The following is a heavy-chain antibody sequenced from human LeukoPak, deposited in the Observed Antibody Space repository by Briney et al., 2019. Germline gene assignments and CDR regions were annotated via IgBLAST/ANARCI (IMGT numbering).Heavy chain of an antibody. Sequence: SQTLSLTRTVSDDSISSGSYYWSWIRQPPGKGLEWIGYIYYSGSTYYNPSLKSRVTISVDTSKNQFSLKLSSVTAADTAVYYCAREGNGGYCSSTSCHPDYWGQGTLVTVSS. J-gene: IGHJ4*02. V-gene: IGHV4-30-4*08. D-gene: IGHD2-2*01. CDR3: AREGNGGYCSSTSCHPDY. CDR1: DDSISSGSYY. CDR2: IYYSGST.